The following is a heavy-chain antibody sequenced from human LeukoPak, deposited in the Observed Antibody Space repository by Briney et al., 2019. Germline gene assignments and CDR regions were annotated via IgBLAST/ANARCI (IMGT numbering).Heavy chain of an antibody. CDR1: GFTFSSHW. V-gene: IGHV3-7*03. Sequence: GGSLRLSCAASGFTFSSHWMSWVRQAPGKGLEWVANIKQDGSEKYYVDSVKGRFTISRDNSKNTLYLQMNSLRAEDTAVYYCAKTLTMILVLRGGFDYWGQGTLVTVSS. CDR2: IKQDGSEK. CDR3: AKTLTMILVLRGGFDY. J-gene: IGHJ4*02. D-gene: IGHD3-22*01.